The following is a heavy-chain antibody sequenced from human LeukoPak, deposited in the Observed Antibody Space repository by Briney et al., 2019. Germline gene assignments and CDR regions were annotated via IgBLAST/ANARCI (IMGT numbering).Heavy chain of an antibody. CDR3: ARSIATDYYMDV. Sequence: SETLSLTCTVSSGSISRYYWSWIRQPPGKGLDWIGYIYYTGSTYYNPSLKSRVTISVDTSKNQFSLKLSSVTAADTAVYYCARSIATDYYMDVWGKGTTVTVSS. D-gene: IGHD6-6*01. J-gene: IGHJ6*03. CDR2: IYYTGST. V-gene: IGHV4-59*01. CDR1: SGSISRYY.